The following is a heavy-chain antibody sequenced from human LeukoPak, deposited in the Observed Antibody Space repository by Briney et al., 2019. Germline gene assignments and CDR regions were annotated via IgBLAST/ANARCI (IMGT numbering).Heavy chain of an antibody. CDR1: GFTFSTYA. V-gene: IGHV3-23*01. CDR2: ISGSGDST. CDR3: VKDSWRYGY. D-gene: IGHD1-14*01. J-gene: IGHJ4*02. Sequence: GGSLRLSCAASGFTFSTYAMSWVRQAPGKGLEWVSLISGSGDSTYYADSVKGRFTVSRDNSKSTLYLQMNSLRAEDTAVYYCVKDSWRYGYWGQGTLVTVSS.